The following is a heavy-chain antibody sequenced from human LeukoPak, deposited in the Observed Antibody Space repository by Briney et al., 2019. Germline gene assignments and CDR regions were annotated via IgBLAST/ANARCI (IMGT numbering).Heavy chain of an antibody. Sequence: ASVKVSCKASGYTFTAYGITWVRQAPGQGLEWMGWISGYNSNTNYAQKLQGRVTMTTDTSTTTAYMELRSLRSDDTAVYYCARDKAYYYDSSGYYFPFDYWGQGTLVTVSS. CDR2: ISGYNSNT. CDR1: GYTFTAYG. D-gene: IGHD3-22*01. J-gene: IGHJ4*02. CDR3: ARDKAYYYDSSGYYFPFDY. V-gene: IGHV1-18*01.